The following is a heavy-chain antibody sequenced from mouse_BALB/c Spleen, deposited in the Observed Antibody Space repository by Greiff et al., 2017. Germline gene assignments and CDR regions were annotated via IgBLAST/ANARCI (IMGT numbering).Heavy chain of an antibody. D-gene: IGHD2-3*01. Sequence: QVQLKESGAELARPGASVKMSCKASGYTFTSYTMHWVKQRPGQGLEWIGYINPSSGYTNYNQKFKDKATLTADKSSSTAYMQLSSLTSEDSAVYYCARYDGYYQAWFAYWGQGTLVTVSA. CDR2: INPSSGYT. J-gene: IGHJ3*01. CDR3: ARYDGYYQAWFAY. CDR1: GYTFTSYT. V-gene: IGHV1-4*01.